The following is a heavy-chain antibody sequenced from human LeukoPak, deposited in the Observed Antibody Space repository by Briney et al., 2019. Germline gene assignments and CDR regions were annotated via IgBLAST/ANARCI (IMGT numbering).Heavy chain of an antibody. CDR3: ARGGLLWFGDLAFDI. Sequence: GASVKVSCKASGYTFTGYYMHWVRLAPGQGLEWMGWINPNSGGTNYAQKFQGRVTMTRDTSISTAYMELSRLRSDDTAVYYCARGGLLWFGDLAFDIWGQGTMVTVSS. CDR2: INPNSGGT. J-gene: IGHJ3*02. V-gene: IGHV1-2*02. CDR1: GYTFTGYY. D-gene: IGHD3-10*01.